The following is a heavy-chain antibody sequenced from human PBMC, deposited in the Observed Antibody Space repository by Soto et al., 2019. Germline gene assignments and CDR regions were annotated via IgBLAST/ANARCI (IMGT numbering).Heavy chain of an antibody. CDR2: ISYDGSNK. D-gene: IGHD3-16*01. Sequence: QVQLVESGGGVVQPGRSLRLSCAASGFTFSSYGMHWVRQAPGKGLEWVAVISYDGSNKYYADSVKGRFTISRDNSKNTLYLQMNSLRAEDTAVYYCAKDDVLWAGAFDIWGQGTMVTVSS. CDR1: GFTFSSYG. V-gene: IGHV3-30*18. CDR3: AKDDVLWAGAFDI. J-gene: IGHJ3*02.